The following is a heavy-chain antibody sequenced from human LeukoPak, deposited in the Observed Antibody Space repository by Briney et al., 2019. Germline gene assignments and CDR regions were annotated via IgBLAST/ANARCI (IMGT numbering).Heavy chain of an antibody. CDR3: AXXXXXXXXILPLLPIGYYYYMDV. D-gene: IGHD1-26*01. CDR1: GGTFSSYA. CDR2: IIPIFGTA. Sequence: GSSVKVSCKASGGTFSSYAISWVRQAPGQGLEWMGGIIPIFGTANYAQKFQGRVTITADESTSTAYMELSSLRSEDTAVYYCAXXXXXXXXILPLLPIGYYYYMDVWGKGTTVTISS. J-gene: IGHJ6*03. V-gene: IGHV1-69*01.